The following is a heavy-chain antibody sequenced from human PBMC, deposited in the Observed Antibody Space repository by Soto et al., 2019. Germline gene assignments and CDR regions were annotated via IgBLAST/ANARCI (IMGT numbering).Heavy chain of an antibody. J-gene: IGHJ4*02. CDR3: AKDSYDILTGQKRYFDS. CDR1: GFTFEAYT. CDR2: ISWDGGIT. Sequence: GGSMRLSCAVSGFTFEAYTMHWVRQGPGKGLEWVSLISWDGGITHYADSVKGRFTIARDNGKNSLFLEMSSLRPDDTALYYCAKDSYDILTGQKRYFDSWGQGTRVTVS. D-gene: IGHD3-9*01. V-gene: IGHV3-43*01.